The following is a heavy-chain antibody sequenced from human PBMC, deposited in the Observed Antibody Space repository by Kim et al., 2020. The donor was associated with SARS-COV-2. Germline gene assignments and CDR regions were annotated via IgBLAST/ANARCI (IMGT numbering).Heavy chain of an antibody. CDR3: ARGRGSGSLVSDYYFDL. CDR2: ISSGGKKS. D-gene: IGHD4-17*01. CDR1: GFTFSEYA. Sequence: GGSLRLSCAASGFTFSEYAMAWVRQAPGRGLEWISDISSGGKKSYHADSVAGRLTISRDNSNNTLYLHMNSLRAEDTALYYCARGRGSGSLVSDYYFDLWGRGTLVTVSS. J-gene: IGHJ2*01. V-gene: IGHV3-23*01.